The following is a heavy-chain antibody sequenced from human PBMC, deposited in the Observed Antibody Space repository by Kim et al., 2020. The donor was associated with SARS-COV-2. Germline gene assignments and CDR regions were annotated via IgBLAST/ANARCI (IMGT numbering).Heavy chain of an antibody. CDR2: IYYSGST. CDR3: ARDGGYGDPSYYFDY. D-gene: IGHD4-17*01. CDR1: GGSISSYY. J-gene: IGHJ4*02. V-gene: IGHV4-59*01. Sequence: SETLSLTCTVSGGSISSYYWSWIRQPPGKGLEWIGYIYYSGSTNYNPSLKSRVTISVDTSKNQFSLKLSSVTAADTAVYYCARDGGYGDPSYYFDYWGQGTLVTVSS.